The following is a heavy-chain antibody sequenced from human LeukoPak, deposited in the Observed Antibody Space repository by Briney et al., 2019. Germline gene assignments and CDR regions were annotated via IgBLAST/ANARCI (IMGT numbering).Heavy chain of an antibody. J-gene: IGHJ4*02. V-gene: IGHV5-51*01. CDR1: GYSFTNNW. CDR2: IYPGDSDT. Sequence: PGESLQISCKGSGYSFTNNWIAWVRQMPGKGLEWMGIIYPGDSDTRYSPSFQGQVTISADKSIGTAYLQWSSLKASDTAMYYCARRAGRAPQDFDYWGQGTLVTVSS. CDR3: ARRAGRAPQDFDY.